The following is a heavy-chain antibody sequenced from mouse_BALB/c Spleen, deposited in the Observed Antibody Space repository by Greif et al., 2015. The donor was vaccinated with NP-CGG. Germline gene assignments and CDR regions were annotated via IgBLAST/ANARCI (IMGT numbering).Heavy chain of an antibody. V-gene: IGHV10-1*02. CDR3: VRHGDFDY. J-gene: IGHJ2*01. Sequence: EVQLVESGGGLVQPKGSLKLSCAASGFTFNTYAMNWVRQAPGKGLEWVARIRSKSNNYATYYADSVKDRFTISRDDSQGMLYLQMNNLKTEDTAMYYCVRHGDFDYWGQGTTLTVSS. CDR2: IRSKSNNYAT. CDR1: GFTFNTYA.